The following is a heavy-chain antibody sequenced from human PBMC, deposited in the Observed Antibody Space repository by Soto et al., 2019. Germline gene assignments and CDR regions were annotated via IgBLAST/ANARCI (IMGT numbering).Heavy chain of an antibody. CDR1: GFTFDDYA. D-gene: IGHD3-10*01. CDR3: AKGPKLLWIPPFDY. CDR2: ISWNSGSI. J-gene: IGHJ4*02. Sequence: PGGSLRLSCAASGFTFDDYAMHWVRQAPGKGLEWVSGISWNSGSIGYADSVKGRFTISRDNAKNSLYLQMNSLRAEDTALYYCAKGPKLLWIPPFDYWGQGTLVTVSS. V-gene: IGHV3-9*01.